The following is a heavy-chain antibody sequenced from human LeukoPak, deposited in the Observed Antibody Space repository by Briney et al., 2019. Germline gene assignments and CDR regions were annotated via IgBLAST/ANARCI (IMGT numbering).Heavy chain of an antibody. CDR1: GYTFVSYG. Sequence: VASVKVSCKASGYTFVSYGISWVRQAPGQGLEWMGWISGYNHDTHYAQNLQDRVSITTDTSTSTAYMELRSLTSDDTALYSCARDAARTTTPGGPDYWGQGTLVTVSS. D-gene: IGHD1-1*01. CDR3: ARDAARTTTPGGPDY. CDR2: ISGYNHDT. V-gene: IGHV1-18*01. J-gene: IGHJ4*02.